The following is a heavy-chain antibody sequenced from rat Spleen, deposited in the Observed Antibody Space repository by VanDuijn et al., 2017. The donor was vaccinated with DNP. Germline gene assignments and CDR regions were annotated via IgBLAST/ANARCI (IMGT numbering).Heavy chain of an antibody. CDR2: ISYDGSST. D-gene: IGHD1-1*01. CDR3: ARHPFSGYFDY. J-gene: IGHJ2*01. CDR1: GFTFSDYN. V-gene: IGHV5-7*01. Sequence: EVQLVESGGGVVQPGRSLKLSCAASGFTFSDYNMAWVRQAPKKGLEWVATISYDGSSTYYRDSVKGRFTISRDNARSTLFLQMDSLRSEDTATYYCARHPFSGYFDYWGQGVMVTVSS.